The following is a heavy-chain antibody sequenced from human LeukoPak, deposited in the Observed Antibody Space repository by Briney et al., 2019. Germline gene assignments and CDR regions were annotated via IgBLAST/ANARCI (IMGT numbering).Heavy chain of an antibody. CDR3: ARAAEGDYFEY. Sequence: SQTLSLTCAVSGGSISSGGYSWSWIRQPPGKGLEWIGYIYHSGSTYYNPSLKSRVTISVDRSKNQFSLKLSSVTAADTAVYYCARAAEGDYFEYWGQGTLVTVSS. D-gene: IGHD6-19*01. J-gene: IGHJ4*02. V-gene: IGHV4-30-2*01. CDR2: IYHSGST. CDR1: GGSISSGGYS.